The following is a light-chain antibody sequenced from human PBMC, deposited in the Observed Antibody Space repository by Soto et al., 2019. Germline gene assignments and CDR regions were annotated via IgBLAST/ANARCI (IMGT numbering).Light chain of an antibody. CDR3: QSYDSSLSEYV. Sequence: QSVLTQPPSVSGAPGQRVTISCTGDSSNIGAGYDVHWYQQVPGTAPKLLIYKNNNRPSGVPDRFSGSTSGTSASLAITGLQAEDEADYYCQSYDSSLSEYVFGSGTKVTV. CDR1: SSNIGAGYD. J-gene: IGLJ1*01. V-gene: IGLV1-40*01. CDR2: KNN.